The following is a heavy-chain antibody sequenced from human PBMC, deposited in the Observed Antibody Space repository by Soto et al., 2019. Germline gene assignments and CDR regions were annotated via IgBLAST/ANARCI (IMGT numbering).Heavy chain of an antibody. CDR2: INPGDSDT. CDR3: VTSYGDSYYYYYGMDV. CDR1: GFSFSRYK. D-gene: IGHD4-17*01. Sequence: PREALKISCEGSGFSFSRYKFGWVRQMPGKGLEWMGIINPGDSDTRYSPSFQGQVTISADKSISTAYLQWSSLKASDTAMYYCVTSYGDSYYYYYGMDVWGQGTTVNVS. J-gene: IGHJ6*02. V-gene: IGHV5-51*01.